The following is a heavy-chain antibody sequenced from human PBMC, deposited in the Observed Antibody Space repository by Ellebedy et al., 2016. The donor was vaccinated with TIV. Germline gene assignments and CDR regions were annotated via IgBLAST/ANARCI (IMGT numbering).Heavy chain of an antibody. CDR2: IVGSGS. Sequence: PGGSLRLSCAASGFTFSPYAMAWVRQAPGKGLEWVSGIVGSGSQKYADSVKGRFTIARDNSKRTVDLQMRSVRDEDTAVYFCAKERTSGDGYCVFDRWGQGTMVSVSS. CDR3: AKERTSGDGYCVFDR. V-gene: IGHV3-23*01. CDR1: GFTFSPYA. D-gene: IGHD2-21*02. J-gene: IGHJ4*02.